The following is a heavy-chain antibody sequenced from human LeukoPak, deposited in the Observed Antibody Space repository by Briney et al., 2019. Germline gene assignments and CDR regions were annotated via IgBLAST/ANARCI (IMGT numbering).Heavy chain of an antibody. CDR3: ARDLPESELSAFDI. Sequence: SETLSLTCTVSGVSISSSNSYWGWIRQPPGKGLEWIGSIYYSGSTNYNPSLKSRVTISVDTSKNQFSLKLSSVTAADTAVYYCARDLPESELSAFDIWGQGTMVTVSS. CDR2: IYYSGST. D-gene: IGHD1-26*01. J-gene: IGHJ3*02. CDR1: GVSISSSNSY. V-gene: IGHV4-39*07.